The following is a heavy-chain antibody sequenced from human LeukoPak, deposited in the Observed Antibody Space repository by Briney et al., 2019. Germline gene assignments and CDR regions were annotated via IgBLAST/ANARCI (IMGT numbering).Heavy chain of an antibody. CDR2: IKEDGSEK. V-gene: IGHV3-7*01. D-gene: IGHD1-14*01. CDR1: GFHFSSHL. J-gene: IGHJ4*02. CDR3: ARNRLNIDY. Sequence: GGSLRLSCAASGFHFSSHLKSWVRQAPGKGLEWVANIKEDGSEKYYVDSVKGRFTISRDNAKNSLYLQMNSLRAEDTAVYYCARNRLNIDYWGQGTLVTVSS.